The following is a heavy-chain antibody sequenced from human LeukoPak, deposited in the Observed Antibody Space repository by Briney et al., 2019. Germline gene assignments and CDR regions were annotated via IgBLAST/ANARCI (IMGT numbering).Heavy chain of an antibody. CDR3: ARAGIVGATFDY. Sequence: LRLSCAASGFTFSSYAMSWVRQAPGKGLEWIGYIYHSGSTYYNPSLKSRVTISVDTSKNQFSLKLSSVTAADTAVYYCARAGIVGATFDYWGQGTLVTVSS. D-gene: IGHD1-26*01. J-gene: IGHJ4*02. CDR2: IYHSGST. V-gene: IGHV4-30-2*05. CDR1: GFTFSSYA.